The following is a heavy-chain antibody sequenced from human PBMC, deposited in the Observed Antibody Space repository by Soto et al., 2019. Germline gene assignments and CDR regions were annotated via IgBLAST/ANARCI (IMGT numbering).Heavy chain of an antibody. CDR2: ISAYNGNT. D-gene: IGHD2-15*01. Sequence: VASVKVSCKASGYTFTSYGISWVRQAPGQGLEWMGWISAYNGNTNYAQKLQGRVTMTTDTSTSTAYMELRSLRSDDTAVYYCARDRSEYCSGGSCYQNYYYYGMDVWGQGTTVTVPS. V-gene: IGHV1-18*04. CDR3: ARDRSEYCSGGSCYQNYYYYGMDV. CDR1: GYTFTSYG. J-gene: IGHJ6*02.